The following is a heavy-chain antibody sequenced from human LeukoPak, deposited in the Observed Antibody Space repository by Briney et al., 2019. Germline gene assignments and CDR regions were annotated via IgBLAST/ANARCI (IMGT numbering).Heavy chain of an antibody. CDR3: AKGDSSGWYGNFDY. CDR2: ISDYGGST. V-gene: IGHV3-23*01. CDR1: GFTFNNYA. D-gene: IGHD6-19*01. Sequence: GGSLRLSCAASGFTFNNYAMSLVRQAPGKGLEWVSTISDYGGSTYYTDSVKGRFTISRDNSKNTLFLQMNSLRAEDTAVYYCAKGDSSGWYGNFDYWGQGTLVTVSS. J-gene: IGHJ4*02.